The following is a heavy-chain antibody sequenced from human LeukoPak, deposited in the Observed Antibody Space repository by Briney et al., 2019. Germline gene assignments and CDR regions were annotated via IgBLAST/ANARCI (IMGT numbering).Heavy chain of an antibody. CDR3: ARVSGYSSSWYEYFQH. D-gene: IGHD6-13*01. CDR1: GGSFSGYY. J-gene: IGHJ1*01. V-gene: IGHV4-34*01. Sequence: SETLSLTCAVYGGSFSGYYWSWIRQPPGKGLEWIGEINHSGSTNYNPSLKSRVTISVDTSKNQFPLKLSSVTAADTAVYYCARVSGYSSSWYEYFQHWGQGTLVTVSS. CDR2: INHSGST.